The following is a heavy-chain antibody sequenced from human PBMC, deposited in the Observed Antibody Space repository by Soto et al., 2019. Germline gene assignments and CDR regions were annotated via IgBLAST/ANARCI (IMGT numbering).Heavy chain of an antibody. CDR1: GFTFSTYS. CDR3: ARVLGVSYYYFDY. V-gene: IGHV3-21*01. J-gene: IGHJ4*02. CDR2: ISSSSSDI. D-gene: IGHD1-26*01. Sequence: EVQLVESGGGLVKPGGSLRLSCAASGFTFSTYSMNWVRQAPGKGLEWVSSISSSSSDIYYADSVKGRLTIYRDNAKNSLYLQMNSLRAEDTAVYYCARVLGVSYYYFDYWGQGTLVTVSS.